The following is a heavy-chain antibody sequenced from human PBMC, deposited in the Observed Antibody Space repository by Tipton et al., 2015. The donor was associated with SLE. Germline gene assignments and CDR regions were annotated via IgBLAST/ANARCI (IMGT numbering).Heavy chain of an antibody. V-gene: IGHV4-61*02. CDR1: GGSISSGTYY. CDR3: ARGRLLEWLSTYYYYYGMDV. J-gene: IGHJ6*02. Sequence: TLSLTCTVSGGSISSGTYYWSWIRQPAGKGLEWIGRVYASGSTNYRRVYPSGSTNYNPSLKSRVTISVDTSKIQFSLKLSSVTAADTAVYYCARGRLLEWLSTYYYYYGMDVWGHGTTVTVSS. D-gene: IGHD3-3*01. CDR2: VYASGSTNYRRVYPSGST.